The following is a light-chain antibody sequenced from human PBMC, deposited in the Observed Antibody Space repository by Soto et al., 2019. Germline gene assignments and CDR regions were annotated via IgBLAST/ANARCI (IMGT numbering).Light chain of an antibody. CDR3: QDYCSIPLT. J-gene: IGKJ4*01. CDR1: QRGLCSSNNKNY. Sequence: DLGMTPSPDSLGVSLGDGAAINCKSSQRGLCSSNNKNYIAWYKQKAGQLPKLIINWECTRQSGVPDRFSGSGSGTDFTLTISSLQPEDVAVYYCQDYCSIPLTLAGGTKVDIK. CDR2: WEC. V-gene: IGKV4-1*01.